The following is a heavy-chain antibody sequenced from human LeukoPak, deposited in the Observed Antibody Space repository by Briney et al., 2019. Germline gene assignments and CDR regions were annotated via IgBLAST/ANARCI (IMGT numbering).Heavy chain of an antibody. Sequence: GGSLRLSCAASGFSVNSNYMSWVRQAPGKGLEWVSVIYSGGTTYYADSVKGRFTISRDKSKNTLYLRMNSLRAEDTAVYYCARGPSGGNAFGYWGQGTLVTVSS. V-gene: IGHV3-53*01. CDR2: IYSGGTT. CDR3: ARGPSGGNAFGY. J-gene: IGHJ4*02. CDR1: GFSVNSNY. D-gene: IGHD4-23*01.